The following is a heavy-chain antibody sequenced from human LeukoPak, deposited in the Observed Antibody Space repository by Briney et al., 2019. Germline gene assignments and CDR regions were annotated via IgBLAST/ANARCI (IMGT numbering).Heavy chain of an antibody. J-gene: IGHJ4*02. V-gene: IGHV1-2*02. CDR2: INPYNGVT. CDR1: VYTFTDHF. CDR3: ARDYSLIDFDS. D-gene: IGHD2-21*01. Sequence: GASVKVSCKASVYTFTDHFMHWMRQAPGQGLEWLGEINPYNGVTKYARRFQGRVTLTRDTSINTAFMEVSRLTSDDTAVYYCARDYSLIDFDSWGQGTLVTVAS.